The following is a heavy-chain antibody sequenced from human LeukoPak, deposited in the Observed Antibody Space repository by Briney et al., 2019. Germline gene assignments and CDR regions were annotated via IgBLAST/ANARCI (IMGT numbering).Heavy chain of an antibody. D-gene: IGHD6-19*01. CDR1: GYTFTSYD. J-gene: IGHJ6*02. CDR2: MNPNSGNT. CDR3: ARGLGGAVAGTWGYYYYYGMDV. V-gene: IGHV1-8*01. Sequence: ASVKASCKASGYTFTSYDINWVRQATGKGLEWMGWMNPNSGNTGYAQKFQGRVTMTRNTSISTAYMELSSLRSEDTAVYYCARGLGGAVAGTWGYYYYYGMDVWGQGTTVTVSS.